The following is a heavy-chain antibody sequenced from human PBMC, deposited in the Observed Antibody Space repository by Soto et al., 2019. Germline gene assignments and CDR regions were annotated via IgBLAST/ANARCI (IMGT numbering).Heavy chain of an antibody. CDR1: GYSFTSYW. Sequence: GESLKISCKGSGYSFTSYWIGWVRQMPGKGLEWIGIIYPGDSDTRYSPSFQGQVTISADKSISTAYLQWSSLKASDTAMYYCARSGGIVVVPAATYYYYGMDVWGQGTTVTVSS. J-gene: IGHJ6*02. CDR3: ARSGGIVVVPAATYYYYGMDV. D-gene: IGHD2-2*01. CDR2: IYPGDSDT. V-gene: IGHV5-51*01.